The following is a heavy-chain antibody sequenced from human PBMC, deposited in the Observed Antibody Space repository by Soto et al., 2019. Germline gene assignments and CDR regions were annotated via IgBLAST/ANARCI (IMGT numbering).Heavy chain of an antibody. D-gene: IGHD2-2*01. CDR2: ISGSGGST. Sequence: GSLRLSCAASGFTFSSYAMSWVRQAPGKGQEWVSAISGSGGSTYYADSVKGRFTISRDNSKNTLYLQMNSLRAEDTAVYYCAKDMEEYQLPHQYNYYYYYMDVWGKGTTVTVSS. V-gene: IGHV3-23*01. CDR1: GFTFSSYA. CDR3: AKDMEEYQLPHQYNYYYYYMDV. J-gene: IGHJ6*03.